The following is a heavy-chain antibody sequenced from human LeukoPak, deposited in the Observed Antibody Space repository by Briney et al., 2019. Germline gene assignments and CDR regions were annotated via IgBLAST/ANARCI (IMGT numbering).Heavy chain of an antibody. V-gene: IGHV3-30*02. CDR2: IRNDGSNK. D-gene: IGHD3-3*01. CDR1: GFTFSSYG. CDR3: AKSANYDSGH. J-gene: IGHJ4*02. Sequence: PGGSLRLSCEAPGFTFSSYGMHWVRQAPGKGLEWVAFIRNDGSNKYYADSVKGRFTISRDNSKNTLYLQMNSLRAEDTAVYYCAKSANYDSGHWGQGTLVTVSS.